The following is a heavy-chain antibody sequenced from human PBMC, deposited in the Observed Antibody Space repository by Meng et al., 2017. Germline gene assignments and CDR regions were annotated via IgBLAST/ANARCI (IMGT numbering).Heavy chain of an antibody. D-gene: IGHD2-21*02. Sequence: HGQRQQWGAGLLKPSEPLSLTCAVYGGPFSGYYWSWIRQPPGKGSEWIGEINHSGSTNYNPSLKSRVTISVDTSKNQFSLKLSSVTAADTAVYYCARDTVEAYCGGDCCPLGYWGQGTLVTVSS. V-gene: IGHV4-34*01. CDR1: GGPFSGYY. CDR3: ARDTVEAYCGGDCCPLGY. CDR2: INHSGST. J-gene: IGHJ4*02.